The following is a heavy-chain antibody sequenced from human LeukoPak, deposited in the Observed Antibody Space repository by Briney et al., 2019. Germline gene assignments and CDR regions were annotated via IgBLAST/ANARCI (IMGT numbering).Heavy chain of an antibody. CDR1: GFTFSSYG. CDR2: ISYDGSNK. J-gene: IGHJ4*02. Sequence: PGRSLRLSCAASGFTFSSYGMHWVRQAPGKGLEWVAVISYDGSNKYYADSVKGRFTISRDNSKNTLYLQMNSLRAEDTAVYYCARDAGWDYGDYGLFDYWGQGTLVTVSS. D-gene: IGHD4-17*01. V-gene: IGHV3-30*03. CDR3: ARDAGWDYGDYGLFDY.